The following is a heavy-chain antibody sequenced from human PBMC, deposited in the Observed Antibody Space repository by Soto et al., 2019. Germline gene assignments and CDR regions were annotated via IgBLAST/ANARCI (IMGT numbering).Heavy chain of an antibody. Sequence: KPSETLSLTCAVSGVSIGSDAYYWSWIRQHPGKGLEWVGFISHRGNTYYNPSLKSRLTLSVDMSKNQFSLKLTSVTAADTAVYFCARYRSTATWSKFDYWGQGTLVTVSS. J-gene: IGHJ4*02. CDR2: ISHRGNT. CDR3: ARYRSTATWSKFDY. V-gene: IGHV4-31*11. CDR1: GVSIGSDAYY. D-gene: IGHD3-16*02.